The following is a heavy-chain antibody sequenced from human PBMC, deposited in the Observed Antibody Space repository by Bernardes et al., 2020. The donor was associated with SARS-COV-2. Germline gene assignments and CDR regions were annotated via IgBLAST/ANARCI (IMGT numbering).Heavy chain of an antibody. Sequence: SETLSLTCAVSGGSISSSNWWSWVRQPPGKGLEWIGEIYHSGSTNYNPSLKSRVTISVDKSKNQFSLKLSSVTAADTAVYYCARGEAVGSPEFDYWGQGTLVTVSS. CDR1: GGSISSSNW. J-gene: IGHJ4*02. CDR2: IYHSGST. D-gene: IGHD6-19*01. CDR3: ARGEAVGSPEFDY. V-gene: IGHV4-4*02.